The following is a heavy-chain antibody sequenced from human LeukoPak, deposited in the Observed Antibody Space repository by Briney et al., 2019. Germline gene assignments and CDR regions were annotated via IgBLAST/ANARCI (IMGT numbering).Heavy chain of an antibody. CDR3: ARASRITIFGVVSYYFDY. CDR2: IYYSGST. V-gene: IGHV4-31*03. CDR1: GCSISSGGYY. D-gene: IGHD3-3*01. Sequence: PSQTLSLTCTVSGCSISSGGYYWSCIPQHPGKGLEWIGYIYYSGSTYYNPNLRIRITISVDKSKNQFSLKRSSVAAADTAVYYCARASRITIFGVVSYYFDYWGQGTLVTVSS. J-gene: IGHJ4*02.